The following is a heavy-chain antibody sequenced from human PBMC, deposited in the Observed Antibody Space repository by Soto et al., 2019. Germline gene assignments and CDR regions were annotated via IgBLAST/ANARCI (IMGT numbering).Heavy chain of an antibody. J-gene: IGHJ4*02. CDR2: IWYDGSNK. D-gene: IGHD6-19*01. CDR1: GFTFSSYG. V-gene: IGHV3-33*01. CDR3: ATSFEEWLVDC. Sequence: QVQLVESGGGVVQPGRSLRLSCAASGFTFSSYGMHWVRQAPGKGLEWVAVIWYDGSNKYYADSVKGRFTISRDNSKNTLYLLMNSLRAEDTAVYYCATSFEEWLVDCWGQGTLVTVSS.